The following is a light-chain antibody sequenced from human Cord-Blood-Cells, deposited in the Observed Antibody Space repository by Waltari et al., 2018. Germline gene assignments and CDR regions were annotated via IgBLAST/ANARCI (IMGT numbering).Light chain of an antibody. CDR3: QQYYSTPYS. V-gene: IGKV4-1*01. CDR2: WAS. CDR1: QGVLYSSNNKNY. Sequence: DIVMTQSPDSLAVSLGETATINCKSSQGVLYSSNNKNYLSWYQQKPGQPPKLLIYWASTRESGVPDRFSGSGSGTDFTRTISSLQAEDVAVYYCQQYYSTPYSFGQGTKLEIK. J-gene: IGKJ2*03.